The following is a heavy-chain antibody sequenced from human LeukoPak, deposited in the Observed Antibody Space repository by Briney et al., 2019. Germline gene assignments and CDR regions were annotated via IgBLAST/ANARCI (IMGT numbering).Heavy chain of an antibody. V-gene: IGHV3-48*04. D-gene: IGHD1-26*01. CDR3: ARDSGSYRGFDY. J-gene: IGHJ4*02. CDR2: ISSRGSSI. CDR1: GFTVSSNY. Sequence: GSLRLSCAASGFTVSSNYMSWVRQAPGKGLEWISFISSRGSSIYYADSVKGRFTISRDNAKNSLYLQMNSLRAEDTAVYYCARDSGSYRGFDYWGQGTLVTVSS.